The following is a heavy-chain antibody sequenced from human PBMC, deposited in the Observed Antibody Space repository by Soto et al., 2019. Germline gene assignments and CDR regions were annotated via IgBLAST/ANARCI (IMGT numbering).Heavy chain of an antibody. CDR3: AKRHASLTVGGYFDY. Sequence: EVQLLESGGGLIQPGGSLRLSCTASGLTFSSYGMSWVRQAPGKGLEWVSAISGSGGTTYYADSVKGRFTISRDNSKNTLYLQMNSLRAEDTALYYCAKRHASLTVGGYFDYWGQGTLVTVSS. CDR1: GLTFSSYG. J-gene: IGHJ4*02. D-gene: IGHD2-15*01. V-gene: IGHV3-23*01. CDR2: ISGSGGTT.